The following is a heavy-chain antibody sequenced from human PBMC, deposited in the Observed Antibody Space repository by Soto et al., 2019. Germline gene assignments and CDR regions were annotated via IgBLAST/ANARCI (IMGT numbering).Heavy chain of an antibody. V-gene: IGHV3-23*01. D-gene: IGHD4-17*01. CDR3: AKTASMTIRDGFDH. CDR1: ELIFSSYA. CDR2: ISGSGSNP. Sequence: EVQVLESGGGLVQPGGSLRLSCEALELIFSSYALSWFGQPPGQGLEWVSAISGSGSNPYYADSVKGRFTISRDNSKNTLYLQMNSLRAEDTALYYCAKTASMTIRDGFDHWGQGTLVTVSS. J-gene: IGHJ4*02.